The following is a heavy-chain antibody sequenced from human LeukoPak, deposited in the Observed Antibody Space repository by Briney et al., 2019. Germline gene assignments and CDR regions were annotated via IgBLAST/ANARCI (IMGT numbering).Heavy chain of an antibody. CDR2: IYYSGST. D-gene: IGHD6-13*01. J-gene: IGHJ4*02. CDR1: GGSISSSSYY. Sequence: SETLSLTCTVSGGSISSSSYYWGWIRQPPGKGLEWIGSIYYSGSTYYNPSLKSRVTISVDTSKNQFSLKLSSVTAADTAVYYCAIGRRQHPFDYWGQGTLVTVSS. V-gene: IGHV4-39*01. CDR3: AIGRRQHPFDY.